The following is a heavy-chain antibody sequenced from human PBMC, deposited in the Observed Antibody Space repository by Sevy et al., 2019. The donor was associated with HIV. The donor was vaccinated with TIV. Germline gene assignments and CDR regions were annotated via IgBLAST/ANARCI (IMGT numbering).Heavy chain of an antibody. V-gene: IGHV3-23*01. CDR1: GFNFNIYS. D-gene: IGHD2-8*01. CDR3: ALAGCTRPHVH. Sequence: GGSLRLSCVASGFNFNIYSMSWVRQAPGKGLEWVSTLSFGCGRINHADSVQGRFTMSRDDSKKTVYLEMNSLRAEDTAVYYCALAGCTRPHVHWGQGTLVTASS. CDR2: LSFGCGRI. J-gene: IGHJ4*02.